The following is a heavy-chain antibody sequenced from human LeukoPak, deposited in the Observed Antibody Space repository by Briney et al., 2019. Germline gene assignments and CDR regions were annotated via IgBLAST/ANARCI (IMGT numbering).Heavy chain of an antibody. V-gene: IGHV3-23*01. J-gene: IGHJ6*02. CDR3: ARDPSFYGMDV. CDR2: ISGSGSSA. Sequence: GGSLRLSCAASGFIFSNYAMSWVRQAPGKGLEWVSAISGSGSSAYYADSVKGRFTISRDNAKNSLYLQMNSLRAEDTAVYYCARDPSFYGMDVWGQGTTVTVSS. CDR1: GFIFSNYA.